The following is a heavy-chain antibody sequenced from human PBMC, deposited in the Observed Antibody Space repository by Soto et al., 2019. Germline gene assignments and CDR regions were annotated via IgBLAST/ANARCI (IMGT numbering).Heavy chain of an antibody. V-gene: IGHV3-20*04. J-gene: IGHJ5*02. CDR2: INWNGGST. CDR1: GFTFDDYG. CDR3: ASSSSSWYNWFDP. Sequence: GGSLGLSCAASGFTFDDYGMSWGRPAPGKGLEWVSGINWNGGSTGYADSVKGRFTISRDNAKNSLYLQMNSLRAEDTALYYCASSSSSWYNWFDPWGQGTLVTVSS. D-gene: IGHD6-13*01.